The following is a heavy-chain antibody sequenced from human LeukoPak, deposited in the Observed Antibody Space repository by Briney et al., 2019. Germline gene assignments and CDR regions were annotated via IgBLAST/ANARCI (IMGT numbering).Heavy chain of an antibody. CDR2: RNPNSGNT. D-gene: IGHD2-2*02. J-gene: IGHJ6*02. Sequence: EASVKVSCKASGYTFTSYDINLVRQATGQGLEWMGRRNPNSGNTGYAQKFQGRVTMTRNTSISTAYMELSSLRSEDTAVYYCARGHWHHEYCSSTSCYILPLMYYYYGMDVWGQGTTVTVSS. CDR3: ARGHWHHEYCSSTSCYILPLMYYYYGMDV. CDR1: GYTFTSYD. V-gene: IGHV1-8*01.